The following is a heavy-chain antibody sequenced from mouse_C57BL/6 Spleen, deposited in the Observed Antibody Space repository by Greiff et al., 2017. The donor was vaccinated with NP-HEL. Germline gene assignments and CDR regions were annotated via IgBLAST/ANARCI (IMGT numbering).Heavy chain of an antibody. CDR3: ARKGYYGSSPYYFDY. V-gene: IGHV1-82*01. CDR1: GYAFSSSW. CDR2: IYPGDGDT. D-gene: IGHD1-1*01. J-gene: IGHJ2*01. Sequence: VQLQESGPELVKPGASVKISCKASGYAFSSSWMNWVKQRPGKGLEWIGRIYPGDGDTNYNGKFKGKATLTADKSSSTAYMQLSSLTSEDSAVYFCARKGYYGSSPYYFDYWGQGTTLTVSS.